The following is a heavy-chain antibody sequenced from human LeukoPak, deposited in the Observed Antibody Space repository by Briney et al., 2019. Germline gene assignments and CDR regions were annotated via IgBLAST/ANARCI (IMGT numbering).Heavy chain of an antibody. J-gene: IGHJ1*01. Sequence: SETLSLTCSVSGGSISSDYWSWVRQPPGKGLEWIGYIYYRGSTNYNPSPKNRVTISVDRSKQQFSLKLSSVTAADTALYYCAGPGTPTYFQHWGQGTLVTVSS. CDR3: AGPGTPTYFQH. CDR1: GGSISSDY. CDR2: IYYRGST. V-gene: IGHV4-59*01. D-gene: IGHD1/OR15-1a*01.